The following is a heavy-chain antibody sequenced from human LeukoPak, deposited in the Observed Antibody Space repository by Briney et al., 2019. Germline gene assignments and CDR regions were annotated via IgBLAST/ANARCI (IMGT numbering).Heavy chain of an antibody. Sequence: GGSLRLSXAASGFTFDDYGMSWVSQAPGKGLEWVSGINWNGGSTGYADSVKGRFTISRDNAKNSLYLQMNSLRAEDTALYYCAIGLLDYDILTGYDYWGQGTLVTVSS. D-gene: IGHD3-9*01. CDR1: GFTFDDYG. CDR3: AIGLLDYDILTGYDY. V-gene: IGHV3-20*04. CDR2: INWNGGST. J-gene: IGHJ4*02.